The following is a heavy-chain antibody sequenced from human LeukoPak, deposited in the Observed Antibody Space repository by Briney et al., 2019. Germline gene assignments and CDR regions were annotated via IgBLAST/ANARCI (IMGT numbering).Heavy chain of an antibody. D-gene: IGHD1-26*01. J-gene: IGHJ5*02. V-gene: IGHV1-69*05. CDR3: AETSGTAANWFDP. CDR1: GGTFSSYA. Sequence: SVKVSCKASGGTFSSYAISWVRQAPGQGLEWMGGIIPIFGTANYAQKFQGRVTITTDESTSTAYMELSSLRSEDTAVYYCAETSGTAANWFDPWGQGTLVTVSS. CDR2: IIPIFGTA.